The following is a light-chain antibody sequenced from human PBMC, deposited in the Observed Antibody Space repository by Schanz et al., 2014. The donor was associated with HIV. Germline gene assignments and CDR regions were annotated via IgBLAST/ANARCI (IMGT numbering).Light chain of an antibody. CDR3: QCYDSSLSDVV. CDR1: SSGVGSYNL. J-gene: IGLJ3*02. Sequence: QSALTQPASVSGSPGQSITISCTGTSSGVGSYNLVPWYQQHPGKAPKLMIYEVSKRPSGVPDRFSGSKSGTSASLAITGLQAEDEAYYYCQCYDSSLSDVVFGGGTKLTVL. CDR2: EVS. V-gene: IGLV2-14*02.